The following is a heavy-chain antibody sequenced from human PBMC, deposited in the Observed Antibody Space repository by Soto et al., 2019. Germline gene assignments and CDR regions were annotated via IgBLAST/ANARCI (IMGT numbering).Heavy chain of an antibody. Sequence: GGSLRLSCAASGFAFSSYNMNWVRQAPGKGLEWVSYISSSSTIYYADSVRGRFTISRDSAKNSLFLQMNSLRAEDTAVYYCAGAFDIWGQGTMVTVSS. CDR2: ISSSSTI. CDR1: GFAFSSYN. CDR3: AGAFDI. V-gene: IGHV3-48*01. J-gene: IGHJ3*02.